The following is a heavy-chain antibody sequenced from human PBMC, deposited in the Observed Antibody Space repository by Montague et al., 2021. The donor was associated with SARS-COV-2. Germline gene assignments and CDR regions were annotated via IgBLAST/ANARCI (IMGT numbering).Heavy chain of an antibody. CDR3: ARDTYSSTSGTLGF. CDR2: MWYDGSKE. D-gene: IGHD6-13*01. Sequence: SLRLSCAASGFTFSSHGMYWVRQAPGKGLEWVAVMWYDGSKENYADSVKGRFTISRDNSEHMLYLQLNNLRAEDTAVYYCARDTYSSTSGTLGFWGRGTLVTVSS. V-gene: IGHV3-33*01. J-gene: IGHJ4*02. CDR1: GFTFSSHG.